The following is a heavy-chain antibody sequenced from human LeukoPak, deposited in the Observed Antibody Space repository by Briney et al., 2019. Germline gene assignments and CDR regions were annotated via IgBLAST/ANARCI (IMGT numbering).Heavy chain of an antibody. J-gene: IGHJ4*02. CDR1: GFTFSKYW. CDR3: ATKQWLAPPPDS. D-gene: IGHD6-19*01. CDR2: INTDGTVT. Sequence: PGGSLRLSCAASGFTFSKYWMLWVRQAPGKGLERVSRINTDGTVTTHADSVKGRFTVSRDDADNTMFLQMNSVRDEDTAVYYCATKQWLAPPPDSWGQGTPVTVSS. V-gene: IGHV3-74*01.